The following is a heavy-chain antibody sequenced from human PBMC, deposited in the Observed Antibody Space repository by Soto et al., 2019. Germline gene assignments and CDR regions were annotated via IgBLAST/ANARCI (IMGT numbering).Heavy chain of an antibody. CDR3: PRDVPHNGFDS. CDR1: RGAFGDYW. V-gene: IGHV3-74*01. J-gene: IGHJ5*01. Sequence: EVQLVESGGGLVQPGGSLRLSCEASRGAFGDYWMHWVRQAPAKGLVWVSRINRDATDIIYADSVKGRFTAARDNARNMVLLQMNSLRVEDTAVYDCPRDVPHNGFDSWGQGTLVTVSS. CDR2: INRDATDI. D-gene: IGHD3-10*02.